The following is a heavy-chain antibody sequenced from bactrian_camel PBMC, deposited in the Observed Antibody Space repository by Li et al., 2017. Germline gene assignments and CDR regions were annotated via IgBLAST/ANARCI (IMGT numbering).Heavy chain of an antibody. V-gene: IGHV3S1*01. CDR1: GYAFSSYY. CDR2: IEDDGTT. CDR3: ATALYVIWARYGGLSHPRGDFGY. Sequence: VQLVESGGGSVQPGGSLRLSCAASGYAFSSYYKAWFRQAPGKEREGVAVIEDDGTTTYADSVKGRFTISQDNAKNTLYLQMNSLKSDDTGLYYCATALYVIWARYGGLSHPRGDFGYWGQGTQVTVS. D-gene: IGHD2*01. J-gene: IGHJ6*01.